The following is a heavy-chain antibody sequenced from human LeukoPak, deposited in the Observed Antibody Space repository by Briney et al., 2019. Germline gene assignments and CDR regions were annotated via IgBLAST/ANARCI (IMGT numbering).Heavy chain of an antibody. D-gene: IGHD2-2*02. J-gene: IGHJ1*01. CDR3: AREVYCSTTSCYTGYFQH. CDR1: GFTFSSYW. Sequence: GGSLRLSCAASGFTFSSYWMSWVRQAPGKGLEWVANIKQDGSEKYYVDSVKGRFTISRDNAKNSLYLQMNSLRAEDTAVYYCAREVYCSTTSCYTGYFQHWGQGSLVTVSS. CDR2: IKQDGSEK. V-gene: IGHV3-7*01.